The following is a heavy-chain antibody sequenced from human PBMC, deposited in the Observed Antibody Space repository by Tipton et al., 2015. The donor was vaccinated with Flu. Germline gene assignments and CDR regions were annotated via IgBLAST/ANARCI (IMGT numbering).Heavy chain of an antibody. CDR2: INANDNGT. CDR3: ARDGGGYKGAFDM. D-gene: IGHD5-24*01. V-gene: IGHV1-2*02. Sequence: QVQLVQSGAEVKKPGASVKVSCKGSGYTFTAHYMHWVRQAPGQGLEWMGWINANDNGTRYPQKFQGRVTMTRDTSISTVYMELSRMSSDDTAGYYCARDGGGYKGAFDMWGQGKMVTVSS. J-gene: IGHJ3*02. CDR1: GYTFTAHY.